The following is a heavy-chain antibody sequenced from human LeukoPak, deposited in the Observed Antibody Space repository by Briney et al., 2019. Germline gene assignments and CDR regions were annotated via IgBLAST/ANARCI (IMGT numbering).Heavy chain of an antibody. CDR1: GFTFSGYA. V-gene: IGHV3-23*01. J-gene: IGHJ4*02. CDR2: ISGSGGST. CDR3: AKDTTRTTVTPFDY. D-gene: IGHD4-17*01. Sequence: GGSLRLSCAASGFTFSGYAMSWVRQAPGKGLEWVSAISGSGGSTYYADSVKGRFTISRDNSKNTLYLQMNSLRAEDTAVYYCAKDTTRTTVTPFDYWGQGTLVTVSS.